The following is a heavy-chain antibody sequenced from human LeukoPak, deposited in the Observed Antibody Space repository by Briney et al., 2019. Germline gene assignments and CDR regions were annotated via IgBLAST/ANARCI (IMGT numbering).Heavy chain of an antibody. CDR1: GFSFSSYW. CDR3: ARDLVTRVDV. CDR2: IKQDGSEK. Sequence: GGTLRLSCAASGFSFSSYWMTWVRQAPGKGLEWVANIKQDGSEKYYVDSVKGRFSISRDNAKNSLFLQMYSLRAEDTAVYFCARDLVTRVDVWGKGTTVTVSS. D-gene: IGHD2-21*02. V-gene: IGHV3-7*01. J-gene: IGHJ6*04.